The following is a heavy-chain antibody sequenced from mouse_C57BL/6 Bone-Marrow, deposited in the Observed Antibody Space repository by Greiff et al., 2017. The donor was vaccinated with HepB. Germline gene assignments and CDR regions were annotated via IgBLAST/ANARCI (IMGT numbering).Heavy chain of an antibody. Sequence: EVMLVESGGGLVKPGGSLKLSCAASGFTFSSYAMSWVRQTPEKRLEWVATISDGGSYTYYPDNVKGRFIISRDNAKNNLYLQMSHLKSEDTAMYYCARRYGNYGFAYWGQGTLVTVSA. CDR2: ISDGGSYT. D-gene: IGHD2-1*01. CDR1: GFTFSSYA. V-gene: IGHV5-4*03. CDR3: ARRYGNYGFAY. J-gene: IGHJ3*01.